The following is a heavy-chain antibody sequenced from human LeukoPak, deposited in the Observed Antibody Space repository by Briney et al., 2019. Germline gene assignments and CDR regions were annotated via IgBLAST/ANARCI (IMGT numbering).Heavy chain of an antibody. Sequence: SETLSLTCTVSGGSIRSSYYYWGWIRQPPGKGLDWIGSMFYGGYSYYNPSLKSRLTISVDTTKNQFSLKLSSMTAADTAVYYCARVRGSFDYWGQGILVTVSS. V-gene: IGHV4-39*02. CDR1: GGSIRSSYYY. J-gene: IGHJ4*02. CDR2: MFYGGYS. CDR3: ARVRGSFDY. D-gene: IGHD3-10*01.